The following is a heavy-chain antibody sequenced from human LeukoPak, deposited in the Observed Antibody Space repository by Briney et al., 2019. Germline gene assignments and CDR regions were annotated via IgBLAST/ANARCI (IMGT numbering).Heavy chain of an antibody. V-gene: IGHV1-18*01. CDR2: ISAYNGNT. CDR1: GYTFTSYG. Sequence: ASVKLSCKASGYTFTSYGISWVRQAPGQGLEWMGWISAYNGNTNYAQKLQGRVTMTTDTSTSTAYMELRSLRSGDTAVYYCARVKGIFGVVNDFDYWGQGTLVTVSS. D-gene: IGHD3-3*01. J-gene: IGHJ4*02. CDR3: ARVKGIFGVVNDFDY.